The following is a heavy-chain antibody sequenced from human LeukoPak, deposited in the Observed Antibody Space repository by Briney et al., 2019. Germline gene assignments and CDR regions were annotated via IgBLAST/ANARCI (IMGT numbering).Heavy chain of an antibody. CDR2: ISAYNGNT. CDR1: GYTFTTYD. J-gene: IGHJ4*02. CDR3: ARDYSSGWPNFGY. D-gene: IGHD6-19*01. Sequence: ASVKVSCKAPGYTFTTYDISWVRQAPGQGLEWMGWISAYNGNTNYAQKLQGRVTMTTDTSTSTAYMELRSLRSDDTAVYYCARDYSSGWPNFGYWGQGTLVTVSS. V-gene: IGHV1-18*01.